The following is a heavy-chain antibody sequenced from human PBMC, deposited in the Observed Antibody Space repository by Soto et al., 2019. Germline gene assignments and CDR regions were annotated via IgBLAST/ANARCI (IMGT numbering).Heavy chain of an antibody. Sequence: QVQLVQSGAEVKKPGSSVKVSCKASGGTFSSYAISWLRQAPGQGLEWMGGIIPIFGTANYAQKFQGRVTITADKSTSTAYMELSSLRSEDTAVYYCAREGTSYCSSTSCPFDYWGQGTLVTVSS. D-gene: IGHD2-2*01. CDR3: AREGTSYCSSTSCPFDY. J-gene: IGHJ4*02. CDR1: GGTFSSYA. CDR2: IIPIFGTA. V-gene: IGHV1-69*06.